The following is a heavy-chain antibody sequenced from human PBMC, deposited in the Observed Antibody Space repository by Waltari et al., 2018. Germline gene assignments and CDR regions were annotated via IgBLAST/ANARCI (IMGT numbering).Heavy chain of an antibody. D-gene: IGHD3-22*01. J-gene: IGHJ6*03. CDR2: INPNSGGK. V-gene: IGHV1-2*02. CDR3: ARAFHSSGYYYYYYYMDV. CDR1: GYTFTGYY. Sequence: QVQLVQSGAEVKKPGASVKVSCKASGYTFTGYYMHWVRQAPGQGLEWMGWINPNSGGKNYAQKFQGRVTMTRDTSISTAYMELSRLRSDDTAVYYCARAFHSSGYYYYYYYMDVWGKGTTVIVSS.